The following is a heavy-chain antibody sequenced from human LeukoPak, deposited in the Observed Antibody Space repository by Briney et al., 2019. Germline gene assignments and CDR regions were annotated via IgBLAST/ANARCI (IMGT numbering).Heavy chain of an antibody. CDR3: AKVPLLGPIGAWIDY. J-gene: IGHJ4*02. D-gene: IGHD3-16*01. CDR1: GFTFNIYT. CDR2: ISDNGGST. V-gene: IGHV3-23*01. Sequence: GGSLRLSCAASGFTFNIYTMSWVRQAPGKGLEWVSIISDNGGSTYYADSVKGRFTISRDNSRNTLYLQMNSLRAEDTAVYYCAKVPLLGPIGAWIDYWGQGTLVTVSS.